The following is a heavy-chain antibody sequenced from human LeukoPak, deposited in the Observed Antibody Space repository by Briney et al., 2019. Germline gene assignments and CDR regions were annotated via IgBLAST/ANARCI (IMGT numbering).Heavy chain of an antibody. J-gene: IGHJ4*02. CDR3: AHRLPGYFDPISQFYGDYFDY. V-gene: IGHV2-5*01. D-gene: IGHD3-22*01. Sequence: SGPTLVKPTQTLTLTCTFSGCALTRNGEGGGWLRPPPAKTLEGLALTHWFDDKCYSPSLRSSLTITKDTSKNHVVLTLTNVDPVGTATYYCAHRLPGYFDPISQFYGDYFDYWGQGSLVTVSS. CDR2: THWFDDK. CDR1: GCALTRNGEG.